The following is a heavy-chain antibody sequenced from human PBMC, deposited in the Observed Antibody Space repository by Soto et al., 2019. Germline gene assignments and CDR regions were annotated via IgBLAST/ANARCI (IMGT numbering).Heavy chain of an antibody. D-gene: IGHD1-1*01. Sequence: PSLTRSHTRPAAGASIRSCFSYLRLLRQHPGKGLEWIGYIYYSGSTYYNPSLKSRVTISVDTSKNQFSLKLSSVTAADTAVYYCASGTVTTGVGYRGPGT. CDR1: GASIRSCFSY. V-gene: IGHV4-31*03. J-gene: IGHJ4*02. CDR2: IYYSGST. CDR3: ASGTVTTGVGY.